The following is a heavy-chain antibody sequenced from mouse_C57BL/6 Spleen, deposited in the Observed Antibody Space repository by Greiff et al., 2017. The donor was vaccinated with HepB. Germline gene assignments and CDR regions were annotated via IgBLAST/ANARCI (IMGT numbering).Heavy chain of an antibody. CDR3: ARKGIYYGSSYAMDY. CDR1: GFSLTSYG. D-gene: IGHD1-1*01. CDR2: IWSGGST. J-gene: IGHJ4*01. V-gene: IGHV2-2*01. Sequence: VKLVESGPGLVQPSQSLSITCTVSGFSLTSYGVHWVRQSPGKGLEWLGVIWSGGSTDYNAAFISRLSISKDNSKSQVFFKMNSLQADDTAIYYCARKGIYYGSSYAMDYWGQGTSVTVSS.